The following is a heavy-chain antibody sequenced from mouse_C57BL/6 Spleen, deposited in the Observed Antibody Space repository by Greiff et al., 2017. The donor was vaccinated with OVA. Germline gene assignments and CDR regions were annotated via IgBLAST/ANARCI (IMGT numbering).Heavy chain of an antibody. CDR1: GYSFTGYF. CDR2: INPYNGDT. Sequence: EVQLQQSGPELVKPGDSVKISCKASGYSFTGYFMNWVMQSHGKSLEWIGRINPYNGDTFYNQKFKGKATFTVDKSSSTAHMELRSLTSEDSAVYYCARGMLRDGSDYWGQGTTLTVSS. J-gene: IGHJ2*01. D-gene: IGHD1-1*01. CDR3: ARGMLRDGSDY. V-gene: IGHV1-20*01.